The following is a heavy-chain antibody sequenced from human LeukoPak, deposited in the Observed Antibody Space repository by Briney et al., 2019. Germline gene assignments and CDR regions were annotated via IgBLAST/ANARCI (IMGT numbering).Heavy chain of an antibody. D-gene: IGHD3-16*01. J-gene: IGHJ4*02. V-gene: IGHV5-51*01. CDR3: ASTLGVQSYPFDY. Sequence: GESLKISCKGSGYSFTSYWIGWVRQMPGKGLEWMGIIYPGDSDTRYSPSFQGQVTISADKSTSTAYLQWSSLKASDTAMYYCASTLGVQSYPFDYWGQGTLVTVSS. CDR1: GYSFTSYW. CDR2: IYPGDSDT.